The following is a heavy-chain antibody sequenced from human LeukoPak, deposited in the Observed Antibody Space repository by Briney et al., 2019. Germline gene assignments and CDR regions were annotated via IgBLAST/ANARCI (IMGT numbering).Heavy chain of an antibody. CDR2: IKSKTDGGTT. CDR1: GFTFSNAW. V-gene: IGHV3-15*01. Sequence: GGSLILSCAASGFTFSNAWMSWVRQAPGKGLEWVGRIKSKTDGGTTDYAAPVKGRCTISRDDSKNTLYLQMNSLKTEDTAVYYCTTGRLYCSGGTCFYWGQGTLVTVSS. D-gene: IGHD2-15*01. J-gene: IGHJ4*02. CDR3: TTGRLYCSGGTCFY.